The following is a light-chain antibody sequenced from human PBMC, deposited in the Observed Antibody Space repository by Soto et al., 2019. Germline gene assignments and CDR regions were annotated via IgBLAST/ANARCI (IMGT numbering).Light chain of an antibody. CDR2: KDT. V-gene: IGLV3-25*02. Sequence: SYELTQTPSLSVSPGQTAKITCSGGALPKQYVHWYQQRPGQAPVVVIYKDTERPSGIPERFSGSTSGPTVTLTISGVQADDEAVYYCQSTGTSDSSVVFGGGTKVTVL. CDR1: ALPKQY. CDR3: QSTGTSDSSVV. J-gene: IGLJ2*01.